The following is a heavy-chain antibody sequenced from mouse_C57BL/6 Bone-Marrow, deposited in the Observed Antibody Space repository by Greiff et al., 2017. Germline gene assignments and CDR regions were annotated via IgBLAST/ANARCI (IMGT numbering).Heavy chain of an antibody. J-gene: IGHJ1*03. CDR2: INSDGGST. CDR3: ARSPYDYDYWYFDV. V-gene: IGHV5-2*01. CDR1: EYEFPSHD. D-gene: IGHD2-4*01. Sequence: EVQRVESGGGLVQPGESLKLSCESNEYEFPSHDMSWVRKTPEKRLELVAAINSDGGSTYYPDTMERRFIISRDNTKKTLYLQMSSLRSEDTALHDCARSPYDYDYWYFDVWGTGTTVTVSS.